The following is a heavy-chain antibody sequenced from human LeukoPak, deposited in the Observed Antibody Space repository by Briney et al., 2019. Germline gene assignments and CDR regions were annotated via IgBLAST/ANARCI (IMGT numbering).Heavy chain of an antibody. V-gene: IGHV1-69*05. CDR2: IIPIFGTA. CDR3: ARAGITIFGVVTAFDY. D-gene: IGHD3-3*01. CDR1: GYTFSSFG. Sequence: ASVKVSCKASGYTFSSFGITWVRQAPGQGLEWMGGIIPIFGTANYAQKFQGRVTITTDESTSTAYMELSSLRSEDTAVYYCARAGITIFGVVTAFDYWGQGTLVTVSS. J-gene: IGHJ4*02.